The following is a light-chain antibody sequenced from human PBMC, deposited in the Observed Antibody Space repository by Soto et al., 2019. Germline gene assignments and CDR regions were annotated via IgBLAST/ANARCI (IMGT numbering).Light chain of an antibody. Sequence: DIQMTQSPSTLSASVGDRVTITCRASHSISNWLAWYQQKPGKAPKLRIYRASNLEGGVPSRFSGSGSGTEFTLTISSLQPDDFATYYCQQYDNYSRTFGQGTKVDI. CDR2: RAS. CDR1: HSISNW. CDR3: QQYDNYSRT. J-gene: IGKJ1*01. V-gene: IGKV1-5*03.